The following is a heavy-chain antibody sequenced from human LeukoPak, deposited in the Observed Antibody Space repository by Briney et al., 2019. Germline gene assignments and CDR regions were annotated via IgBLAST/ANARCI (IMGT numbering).Heavy chain of an antibody. CDR1: VFTFSDYD. J-gene: IGHJ4*02. D-gene: IGHD6-13*01. CDR3: ARVAKERVGGVYYFDY. V-gene: IGHV3-13*01. CDR2: IDTAGDT. Sequence: PGGSLRLSRAASVFTFSDYDIGWVRQATGKGLEWVSAIDTAGDTYYNGSVKGRVTISRENAKNSLYLHMNSLRAADTAVYYCARVAKERVGGVYYFDYWGQGTLVTVSS.